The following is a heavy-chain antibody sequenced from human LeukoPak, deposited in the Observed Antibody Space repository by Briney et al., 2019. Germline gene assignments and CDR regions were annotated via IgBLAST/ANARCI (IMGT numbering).Heavy chain of an antibody. CDR3: ARVGFGEFLLSRKYYYYMEV. J-gene: IGHJ6*03. CDR1: GFTFSSYE. Sequence: PGGSLRLSCAASGFTFSSYEMNWVRQAPGKGLEWVSAISGSGGSTYYADSVKGRFTISRDNSKNTLYLQMNSLRAEDTAVYYCARVGFGEFLLSRKYYYYMEVWGKGTTVTVSS. V-gene: IGHV3-23*01. D-gene: IGHD3-10*01. CDR2: ISGSGGST.